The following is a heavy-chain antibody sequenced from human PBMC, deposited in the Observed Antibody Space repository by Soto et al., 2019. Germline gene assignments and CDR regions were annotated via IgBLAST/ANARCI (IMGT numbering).Heavy chain of an antibody. CDR3: AKDKPRYCSGGSCGESIDY. V-gene: IGHV3-23*01. CDR1: GFTFSSYA. CDR2: ISGSGGST. J-gene: IGHJ4*02. Sequence: EVQLLESGGGLVQPGGSLRLSCAASGFTFSSYAMSWVRQAPGKGLEWVSAISGSGGSTYYADSVKGRFTISRDNSKNTLYLQMNSLRAEDTAVYYCAKDKPRYCSGGSCGESIDYWGQGTLVTVSS. D-gene: IGHD2-15*01.